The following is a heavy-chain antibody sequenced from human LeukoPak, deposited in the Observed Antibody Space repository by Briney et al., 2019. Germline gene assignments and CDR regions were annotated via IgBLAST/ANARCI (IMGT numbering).Heavy chain of an antibody. CDR3: ATQLYSNYEHYFDY. CDR1: GFTFSSYA. CDR2: MTSSGST. Sequence: PGGSLRLSCAASGFTFSSYAMSWVRQAPGQGPEWVSVMTSSGSTYYADSVKGRFTISRDNSKNTLYLQMISLRAEDTAVYYCATQLYSNYEHYFDYWGQGTLVTVSS. J-gene: IGHJ4*02. V-gene: IGHV3-23*01. D-gene: IGHD4-11*01.